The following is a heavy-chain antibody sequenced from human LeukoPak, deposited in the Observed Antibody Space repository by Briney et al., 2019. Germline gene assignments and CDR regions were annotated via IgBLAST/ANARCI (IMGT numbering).Heavy chain of an antibody. CDR3: ARDHSVAAAGISIDAFDI. V-gene: IGHV4-39*07. D-gene: IGHD6-13*01. Sequence: SETLSLTCAVSGGSVSSRHYWNWIRQPPGKGLEWIGSVFYGGSSYYNASLRSRVTTSVDTSKNHFSLRLSSVTTADTAVYYCARDHSVAAAGISIDAFDIWGQGTMVTVSS. J-gene: IGHJ3*02. CDR2: VFYGGSS. CDR1: GGSVSSRHY.